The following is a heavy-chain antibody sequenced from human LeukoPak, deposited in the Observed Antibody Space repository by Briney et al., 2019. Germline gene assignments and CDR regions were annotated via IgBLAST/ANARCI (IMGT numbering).Heavy chain of an antibody. CDR2: IYYSGST. Sequence: SETLSLTCTVSGGSISSSSYYWGWIRQPPGKGLEWIGSIYYSGSTYYNPSLKSRVTISVDTSKNQFSLKLSSVTAADTAVYYCARELVGYGDYVGVFDYWGQGTLVTVSS. D-gene: IGHD4-17*01. CDR3: ARELVGYGDYVGVFDY. V-gene: IGHV4-39*02. J-gene: IGHJ4*02. CDR1: GGSISSSSYY.